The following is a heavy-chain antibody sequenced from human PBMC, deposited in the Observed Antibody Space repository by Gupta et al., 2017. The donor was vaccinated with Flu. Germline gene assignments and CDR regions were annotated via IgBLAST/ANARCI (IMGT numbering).Heavy chain of an antibody. CDR3: ARDPLTTVTMEIDY. D-gene: IGHD4-17*01. CDR1: GFTFSSYG. V-gene: IGHV3-33*01. J-gene: IGHJ4*02. Sequence: QVQLAESGGGVVQPGRSLRLSCAASGFTFSSYGMPWVRQAPGKGLEWVAVIWYDGSNKYYADSVKGRFTISRDNSKNTLYLQMNSLRAEDTAVYYCARDPLTTVTMEIDYWGQGTLVTVSS. CDR2: IWYDGSNK.